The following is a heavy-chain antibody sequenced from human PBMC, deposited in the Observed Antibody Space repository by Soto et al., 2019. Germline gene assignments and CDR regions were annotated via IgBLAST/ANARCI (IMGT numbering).Heavy chain of an antibody. V-gene: IGHV3-74*01. Sequence: EVQLVESGGGLVQPGGSLRLSCAASGFTFSSYWMHWVRQAPGKGLVWVSRINSDGSSTSYADSVKGRFTISRDNAKNTLNLQMNSLRAKDTAVYYCARDGYSSSWYRGRYFQHWGQGTLVTVSS. CDR1: GFTFSSYW. CDR3: ARDGYSSSWYRGRYFQH. J-gene: IGHJ1*01. CDR2: INSDGSST. D-gene: IGHD6-13*01.